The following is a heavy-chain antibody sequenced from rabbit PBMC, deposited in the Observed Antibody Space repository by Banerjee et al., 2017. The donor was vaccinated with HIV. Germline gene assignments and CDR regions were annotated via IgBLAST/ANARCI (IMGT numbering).Heavy chain of an antibody. D-gene: IGHD3-1*01. CDR2: IYTGDGST. J-gene: IGHJ4*01. CDR1: GFTISSSYW. Sequence: QEQLVESRGGLVTPEGSLTLTCTASGFTISSSYWICWVRQAPGKGLEWIGCIYTGDGSTYYASWAKGRFTISKTSSTTVTLQMPSLTAADTATYFCARRGSTFNLRGQGTLVTVS. V-gene: IGHV1S45*01. CDR3: ARRGSTFNL.